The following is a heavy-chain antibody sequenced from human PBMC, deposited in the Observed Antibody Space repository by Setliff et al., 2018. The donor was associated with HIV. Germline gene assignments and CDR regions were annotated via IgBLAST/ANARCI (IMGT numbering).Heavy chain of an antibody. J-gene: IGHJ4*02. CDR1: GYSISSGYY. D-gene: IGHD6-13*01. CDR3: ARVPLRAAGIWGSGLFDY. Sequence: SETLSLTCAVSGYSISSGYYWGWIRQPPGKGLEWVGSIYHSGTTYYNPSLKSRVTISVDTSKSQFSLRLNSVTAADTAVYYCARVPLRAAGIWGSGLFDYWGQGTLVTVS. CDR2: IYHSGTT. V-gene: IGHV4-38-2*01.